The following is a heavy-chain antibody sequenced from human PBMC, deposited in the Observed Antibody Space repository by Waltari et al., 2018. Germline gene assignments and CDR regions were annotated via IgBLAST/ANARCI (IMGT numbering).Heavy chain of an antibody. Sequence: QVLLQESGPGLVRPSETLSLTCTVPGFSVNNYAHYWSWIRQPPGKGLGWIGYMFHGGSTDYKPSLKGRVNISTDKAKNQISLHLTSLTAADTALYFCARVTNDAFDFWGQGTMVTVSP. CDR1: GFSVNNYAHY. J-gene: IGHJ3*01. CDR3: ARVTNDAFDF. CDR2: MFHGGST. V-gene: IGHV4-61*08.